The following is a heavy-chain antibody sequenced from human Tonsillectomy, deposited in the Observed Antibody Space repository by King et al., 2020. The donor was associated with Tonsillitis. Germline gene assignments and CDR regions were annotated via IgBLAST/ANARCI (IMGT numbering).Heavy chain of an antibody. J-gene: IGHJ4*02. CDR1: GFTFSSYA. Sequence: VHLVESGGGLVQPGGSLRVSCAASGFTFSSYAMSWVRQAPGKGLEWVSLISGGGGSTYYADSVKGRFTISRDNSKNTLYLQMNSLRVEDTAVYYCAKDPTYYKTTYYFDYWGQGTLVTVSS. CDR2: ISGGGGST. CDR3: AKDPTYYKTTYYFDY. D-gene: IGHD3-10*01. V-gene: IGHV3-23*04.